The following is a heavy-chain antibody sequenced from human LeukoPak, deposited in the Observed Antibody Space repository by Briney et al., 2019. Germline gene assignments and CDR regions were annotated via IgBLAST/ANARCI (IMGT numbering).Heavy chain of an antibody. CDR1: GGSTSSYY. CDR3: ARAGDTAMVRDYYYYYMDV. J-gene: IGHJ6*03. Sequence: SETLSLTCSVSGGSTSSYYWSWIRQPPGKGLEWIGYIYYSGSTNYNPSLKSRVTISVDTSKNQFSLKLSSVTAADTAVYYCARAGDTAMVRDYYYYYMDVWGKGTTVTVSS. CDR2: IYYSGST. V-gene: IGHV4-59*01. D-gene: IGHD5-18*01.